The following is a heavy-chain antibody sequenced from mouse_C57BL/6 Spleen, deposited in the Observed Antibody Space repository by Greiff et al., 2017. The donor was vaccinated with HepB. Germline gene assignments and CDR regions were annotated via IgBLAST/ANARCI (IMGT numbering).Heavy chain of an antibody. J-gene: IGHJ3*01. CDR1: GYTFTEYT. Sequence: VKLQESGAELVKPGASVKLSCKASGYTFTEYTIHWVKQRSGQGLEGIGWFYPGSCSIKYNEKFKDKATLTVDKSSSTVYMALSILTSEVSAVYFCARHEVDGYYVYWGQGTLVTVSA. V-gene: IGHV1-62-2*01. CDR3: ARHEVDGYYVY. CDR2: FYPGSCSI. D-gene: IGHD2-3*01.